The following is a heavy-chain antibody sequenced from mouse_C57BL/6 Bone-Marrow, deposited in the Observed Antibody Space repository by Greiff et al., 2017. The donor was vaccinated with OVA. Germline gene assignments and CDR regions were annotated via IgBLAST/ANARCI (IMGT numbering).Heavy chain of an antibody. V-gene: IGHV14-4*01. CDR1: GFNIKDDY. Sequence: VQLKQSGAELVRPGASVKLSCTASGFNIKDDYMHWVKQRPEQGLEWIGWIDPENGDTEYASKFQGKATITADTSSNTAYLQLSSLTSEDTAVYYCTTPYASSSGAYWGQGTLVTVSA. CDR3: TTPYASSSGAY. J-gene: IGHJ3*01. D-gene: IGHD1-1*01. CDR2: IDPENGDT.